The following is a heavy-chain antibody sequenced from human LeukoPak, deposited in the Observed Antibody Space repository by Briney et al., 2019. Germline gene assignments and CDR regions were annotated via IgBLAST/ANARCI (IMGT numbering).Heavy chain of an antibody. CDR1: GGSISSSGYY. D-gene: IGHD3-22*01. CDR2: IYYSGST. V-gene: IGHV4-39*01. J-gene: IGHJ4*02. Sequence: SETLSLTCTVSGGSISSSGYYWGWIRQPPGKGLEWIGSIYYSGSTYYNPSLKSRVTISVDTSKNQFSLKLSSVTAADTAVYYCARQGDYYDSSGYPLDWGQGTLVTVSS. CDR3: ARQGDYYDSSGYPLD.